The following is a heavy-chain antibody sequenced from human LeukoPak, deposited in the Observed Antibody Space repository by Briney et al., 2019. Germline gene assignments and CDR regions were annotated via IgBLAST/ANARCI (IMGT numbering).Heavy chain of an antibody. D-gene: IGHD2-15*01. CDR1: GRSFSGYY. J-gene: IGHJ3*02. CDR3: ARPVVAATMIAFDI. Sequence: SETLSLTCAVYGRSFSGYYWSWIRQPPGKGLEWIGEINHSGSTNYNPSLKSRVTISVDTSKNQFSLKLSSVTAADTAVYYCARPVVAATMIAFDIWGQGTMVTVSS. CDR2: INHSGST. V-gene: IGHV4-34*01.